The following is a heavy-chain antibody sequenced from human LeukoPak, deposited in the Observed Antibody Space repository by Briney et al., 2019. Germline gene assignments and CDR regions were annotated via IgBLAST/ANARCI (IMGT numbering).Heavy chain of an antibody. Sequence: PSETLSLTCAVYGGSFSGYYWSWIRQPPGKGLEWIGEINHSGSSNYNPSLKSRVTISVDTSKNQFSLKLSSVTAADTAVYYCARLHPMFRGVTPYYYYGMDVWGQGTTVTVSS. D-gene: IGHD3-10*01. CDR3: ARLHPMFRGVTPYYYYGMDV. CDR2: INHSGSS. V-gene: IGHV4-34*01. CDR1: GGSFSGYY. J-gene: IGHJ6*02.